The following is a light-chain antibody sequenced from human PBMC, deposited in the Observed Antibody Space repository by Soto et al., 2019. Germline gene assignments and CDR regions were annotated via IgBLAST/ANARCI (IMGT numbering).Light chain of an antibody. CDR2: DAS. CDR3: QQRGGWPRT. J-gene: IGKJ2*01. Sequence: EIVLTQSPGTLSLSPGERVTLSCRASQSVSSSLAWYQHRPCQAPRLLIYDASNRATGIPDRFSGSGPGTDFTLTISSLEPEDFAVYYCQQRGGWPRTFGQGTKLEIK. CDR1: QSVSSS. V-gene: IGKV3-11*01.